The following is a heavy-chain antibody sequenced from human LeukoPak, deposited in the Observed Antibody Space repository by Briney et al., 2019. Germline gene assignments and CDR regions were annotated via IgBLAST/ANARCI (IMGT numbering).Heavy chain of an antibody. CDR2: IRYDGSNK. CDR1: GFTFSSYG. V-gene: IGHV3-30*02. D-gene: IGHD2-15*01. CDR3: ARVPYGGSWGS. J-gene: IGHJ5*02. Sequence: GGSLRLSCAASGFTFSSYGMHWVRQAPGKGLEWGAFIRYDGSNKYYADSVQGRFTISRDNSKNTLYLQMNRLRAEDTAVYYCARVPYGGSWGSWGQGTLVTVSS.